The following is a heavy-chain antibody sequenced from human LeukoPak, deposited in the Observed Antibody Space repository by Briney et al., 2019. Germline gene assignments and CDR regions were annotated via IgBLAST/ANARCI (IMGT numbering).Heavy chain of an antibody. CDR1: GGSINSYY. CDR2: IYYSGST. D-gene: IGHD1-26*01. V-gene: IGHV4-59*01. J-gene: IGHJ4*02. CDR3: AGGHYPLEY. Sequence: SETLSLTCTISGGSINSYYWSWIRQPPGKGLEWIGYIYYSGSTNYNPSLKSRVTISVDTSRTQFSLKLSSMTAADTAVYYCAGGHYPLEYWGQGTLVTVSS.